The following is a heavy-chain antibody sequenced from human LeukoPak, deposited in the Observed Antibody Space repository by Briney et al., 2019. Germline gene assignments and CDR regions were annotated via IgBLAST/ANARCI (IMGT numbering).Heavy chain of an antibody. Sequence: PSGTLSLTCTVSGGSISSGSYYWGWIRQPPGKGLEWIGSIYYSGSTYYNPSLKSRVTISVDTSKNQFSLKLSSVTAADTAVYYCARETWGLYYYDSSGYFDYWGQGTLVTVSS. CDR1: GGSISSGSYY. CDR2: IYYSGST. V-gene: IGHV4-39*07. CDR3: ARETWGLYYYDSSGYFDY. J-gene: IGHJ4*02. D-gene: IGHD3-22*01.